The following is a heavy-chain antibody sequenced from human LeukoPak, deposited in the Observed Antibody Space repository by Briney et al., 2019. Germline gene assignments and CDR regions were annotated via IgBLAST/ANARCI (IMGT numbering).Heavy chain of an antibody. Sequence: NPSETLSLTCTVSGGSISSGSYYWSWIRQPAGKGLEWIGSIYHSGSTYYNPSLKSRVTISVDTSKNQFSLKLSSVTAADTAVYYCARRFGIGAFDYWGQGTLVTVSS. V-gene: IGHV4-39*07. J-gene: IGHJ4*02. CDR1: GGSISSGSYY. D-gene: IGHD2/OR15-2a*01. CDR3: ARRFGIGAFDY. CDR2: IYHSGST.